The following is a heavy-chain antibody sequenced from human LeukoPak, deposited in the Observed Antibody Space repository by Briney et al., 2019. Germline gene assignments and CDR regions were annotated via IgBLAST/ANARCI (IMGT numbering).Heavy chain of an antibody. CDR3: APSPCSGDSCYRFDF. D-gene: IGHD2-15*01. CDR1: GASISSSYW. Sequence: SGTLSLTCAVSGASISSSYWWSWVRQPPGKGLEWIGEIHHSGSTKYNPSLKSRVTISVDKSKNQFSLKLSSVTAADTAVYYCAPSPCSGDSCYRFDFWGQGTQVT. V-gene: IGHV4-4*02. J-gene: IGHJ4*02. CDR2: IHHSGST.